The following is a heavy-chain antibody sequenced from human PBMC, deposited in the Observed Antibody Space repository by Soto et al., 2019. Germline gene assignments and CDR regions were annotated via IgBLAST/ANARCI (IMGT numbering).Heavy chain of an antibody. V-gene: IGHV1-69*02. J-gene: IGHJ6*03. Sequence: ASVKVSCKASGGTFSSYTISWVRQAPGQGLEWMGRIIPILGIANYAQKFQGRVTITADKSTSTAYMELSSLRSEDTAVYYCARVYGDYSDYYYYMDVWGKGTTVTVSS. CDR2: IIPILGIA. CDR3: ARVYGDYSDYYYYMDV. D-gene: IGHD4-17*01. CDR1: GGTFSSYT.